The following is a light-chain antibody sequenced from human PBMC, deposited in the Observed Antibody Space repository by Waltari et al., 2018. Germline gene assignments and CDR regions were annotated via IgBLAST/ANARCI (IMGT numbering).Light chain of an antibody. CDR1: SSNIGSNT. CDR2: SND. V-gene: IGLV1-44*01. CDR3: AAWDDSLNGPV. J-gene: IGLJ2*01. Sequence: QSVVTQPPSASGTPGQRVTISCSGSSSNIGSNTVNWFQQLPGMAPRLLIYSNDQRPSVVPDRFSASTSGTSASLVISVLQSEDEADYYCAAWDDSLNGPVFGGGTKVTVL.